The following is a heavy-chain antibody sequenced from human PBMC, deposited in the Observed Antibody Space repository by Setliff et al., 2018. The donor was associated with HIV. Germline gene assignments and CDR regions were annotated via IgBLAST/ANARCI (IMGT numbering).Heavy chain of an antibody. V-gene: IGHV4-34*01. CDR2: INHSGST. J-gene: IGHJ6*03. CDR3: ASTRILRMDV. D-gene: IGHD2-15*01. Sequence: SETLSLTCAVYGGSFSDHYWSWIRQPPGKGLEWIGEINHSGSTNYNPSLKSRVTISVDTSKNQFSLKLSSVTAADTAVYYCASTRILRMDVWGKGTTVTVSS. CDR1: GGSFSDHY.